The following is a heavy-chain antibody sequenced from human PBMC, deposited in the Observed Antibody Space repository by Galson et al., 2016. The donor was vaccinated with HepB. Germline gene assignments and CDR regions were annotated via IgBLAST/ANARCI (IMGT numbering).Heavy chain of an antibody. D-gene: IGHD2-8*01. J-gene: IGHJ6*04. V-gene: IGHV1-8*01. CDR1: GYTFTNYN. Sequence: SCKASGYTFTNYNINWVRQAPGQGLEWMGWVNPNSGDTGYAQKFQGTVTMTRNTSISTAYMELSSLRSEDTAVYFCARDGPHYVLRKYYVMDVGGKGTTVTVSS. CDR2: VNPNSGDT. CDR3: ARDGPHYVLRKYYVMDV.